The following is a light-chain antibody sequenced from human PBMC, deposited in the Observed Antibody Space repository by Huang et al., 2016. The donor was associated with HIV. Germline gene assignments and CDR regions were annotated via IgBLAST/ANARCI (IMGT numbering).Light chain of an antibody. V-gene: IGKV3-15*01. J-gene: IGKJ2*01. CDR2: GAS. CDR3: QQYNNWPPN. CDR1: QSVSSN. Sequence: EIVMTQSPATLSVSPGERATLSCRASQSVSSNLAWYQQKPGHAPRLLIYGASTRATGIPARFSGSGSGTEFTLTISSLQSEDFAVYYCQQYNNWPPNFGQGTKLEIK.